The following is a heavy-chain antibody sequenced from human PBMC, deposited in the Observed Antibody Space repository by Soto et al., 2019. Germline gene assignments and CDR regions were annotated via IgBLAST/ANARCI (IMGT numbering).Heavy chain of an antibody. V-gene: IGHV4-59*01. J-gene: IGHJ4*02. CDR3: ARGATYGPLIYFDL. CDR2: SYYSGST. CDR1: GGSIGVYF. D-gene: IGHD3-16*01. Sequence: QVRLQESGPGLVKPSETLSLTCTVSGGSIGVYFWSWIRQSPGKGLEWLGYSYYSGSTSYNPSLKSRATISMDTSRNQFSLNLISATAADTAVYYCARGATYGPLIYFDLWGQGTLVTVSS.